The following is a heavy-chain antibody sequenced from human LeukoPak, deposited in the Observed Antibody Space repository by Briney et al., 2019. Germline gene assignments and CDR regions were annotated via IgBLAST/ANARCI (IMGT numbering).Heavy chain of an antibody. J-gene: IGHJ4*02. CDR3: ARDAPGRNYGDYRELDY. CDR2: ISPYNGNT. D-gene: IGHD4-17*01. CDR1: GYTFTHYV. V-gene: IGHV1-18*01. Sequence: ASVKVSCKTSGYTFTHYVISWVRQAPGQGLEWMGRISPYNGNTKYAQKLQGRVTMTTDTSTSTAYMELRSLGSDDTAVYYCARDAPGRNYGDYRELDYWGQGTLVTVSS.